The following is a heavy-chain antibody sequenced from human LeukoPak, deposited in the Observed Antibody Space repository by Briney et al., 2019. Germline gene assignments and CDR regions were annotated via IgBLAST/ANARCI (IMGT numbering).Heavy chain of an antibody. D-gene: IGHD1-26*01. V-gene: IGHV3-23*01. CDR3: ARSTVGTSCCTAVDY. CDR1: GFTFSAYA. J-gene: IGHJ4*02. Sequence: GGSLRLSCAASGFTFSAYAMSWVRQAPGKGLEWVSVISGSGDSAYYADSVKGRFTISRDNSKNTLYLQMNSLRAEDTAVYYCARSTVGTSCCTAVDYWGQGTLVTVSS. CDR2: ISGSGDSA.